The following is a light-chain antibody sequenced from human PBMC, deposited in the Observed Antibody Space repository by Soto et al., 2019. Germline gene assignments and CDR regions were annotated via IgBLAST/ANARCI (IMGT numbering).Light chain of an antibody. CDR2: INSDGSH. CDR3: QTWGTGIRV. J-gene: IGLJ3*02. V-gene: IGLV4-69*01. Sequence: QLVLTQSPSVSASLGASVRLTCTLSSGHSSNSIAWHQQQPEKGPRYLMKINSDGSHNKGDGIPDRFSGSSSGAERYLTISSLQSDVEADYYCQTWGTGIRVFGGGTKLTVL. CDR1: SGHSSNS.